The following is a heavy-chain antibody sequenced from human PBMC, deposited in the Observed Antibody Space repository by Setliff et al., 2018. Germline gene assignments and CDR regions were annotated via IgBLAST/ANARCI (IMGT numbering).Heavy chain of an antibody. D-gene: IGHD3-16*02. Sequence: VKVSCKASGGSLNGYSVSWVRQAPGQGLEFLGRIILIFGTPNYAQKFQDRVTIGADKSTSTAYMEMSSLNFEDTAVYYCATETVTFGGIIVRGYFDVWGQGTMGTV. CDR1: GGSLNGYS. CDR3: ATETVTFGGIIVRGYFDV. V-gene: IGHV1-69*06. CDR2: IILIFGTP. J-gene: IGHJ3*01.